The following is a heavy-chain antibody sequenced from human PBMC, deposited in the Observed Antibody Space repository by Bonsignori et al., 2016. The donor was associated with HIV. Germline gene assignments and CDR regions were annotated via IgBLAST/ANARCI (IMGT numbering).Heavy chain of an antibody. D-gene: IGHD3-22*01. CDR2: ISWNSGSI. Sequence: GGSLRLSCAASGFTFDDYAMHWVRQAPGKGLEWVSGISWNSGSIGYADSVKGRFTISRDNAKNSLYLQMNSLRAEDTALYYCAKAGYYDSSGYSYFDYWGQGTLVTVSS. V-gene: IGHV3-9*01. CDR3: AKAGYYDSSGYSYFDY. CDR1: GFTFDDYA. J-gene: IGHJ4*02.